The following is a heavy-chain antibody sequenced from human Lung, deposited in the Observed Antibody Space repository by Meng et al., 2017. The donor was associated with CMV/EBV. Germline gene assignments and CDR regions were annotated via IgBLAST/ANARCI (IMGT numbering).Heavy chain of an antibody. CDR1: GYTFNAYY. J-gene: IGHJ5*02. D-gene: IGHD3-22*01. Sequence: SCWASGYTFNAYYLHWVRQAPRQGLEWLGWIDPETGGTDCTHTFQGRVTMTRDTSISTVYLELTTLTSDDTAVYFCARAPYESNFDPWGQGTLVTVSS. CDR3: ARAPYESNFDP. V-gene: IGHV1-2*02. CDR2: IDPETGGT.